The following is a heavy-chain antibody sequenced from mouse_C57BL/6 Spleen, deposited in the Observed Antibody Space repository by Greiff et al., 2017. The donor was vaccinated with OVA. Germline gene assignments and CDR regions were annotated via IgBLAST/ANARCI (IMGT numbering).Heavy chain of an antibody. D-gene: IGHD2-1*01. CDR2: INPNNGGT. J-gene: IGHJ1*03. V-gene: IGHV1-18*01. Sequence: SGPELVKPGASVKIPCKASGYTFTDYNMDWVKQSHGKSLEWIGDINPNNGGTIYNQKFKGKATLTVDKSSSTAYMELRSLTSEDTAVYYCARGGVYYGNLNWYFDVWGTGTTVTVSS. CDR1: GYTFTDYN. CDR3: ARGGVYYGNLNWYFDV.